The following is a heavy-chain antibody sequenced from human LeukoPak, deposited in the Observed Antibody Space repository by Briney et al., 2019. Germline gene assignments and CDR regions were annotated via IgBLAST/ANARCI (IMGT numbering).Heavy chain of an antibody. Sequence: GGSLRLSCAASGYSFSSYGMQWVRQAPGKGLEWVAVIWYDGSKKYYADSVKGRFTISRDNAKNSLYLQMSSLRAEDTALYYCASRSSVAASGPGWGQGTLVTVSS. CDR2: IWYDGSKK. CDR3: ASRSSVAASGPG. D-gene: IGHD2-15*01. J-gene: IGHJ4*02. CDR1: GYSFSSYG. V-gene: IGHV3-33*03.